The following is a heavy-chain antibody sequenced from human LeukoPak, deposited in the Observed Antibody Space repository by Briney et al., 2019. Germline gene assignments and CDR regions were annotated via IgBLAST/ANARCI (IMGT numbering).Heavy chain of an antibody. CDR3: ARRGKSTFDV. V-gene: IGHV5-51*01. CDR2: INPVDSHT. CDR1: GVGFTSYW. D-gene: IGHD3-16*01. J-gene: IGHJ3*01. Sequence: GESLQTSCKSYGVGFTSYWIGWVRQLPGKGLEWMGVINPVDSHTRYSPSLQGQVSISADKSMSTAYLQWSSLKASDTAMHYCARRGKSTFDVWGQGTMVTVSS.